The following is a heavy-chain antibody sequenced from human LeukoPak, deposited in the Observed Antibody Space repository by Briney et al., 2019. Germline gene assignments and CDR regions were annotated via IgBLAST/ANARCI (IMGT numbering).Heavy chain of an antibody. J-gene: IGHJ6*03. V-gene: IGHV1-2*02. CDR3: ARDRGGGRGSYYYYYMDV. CDR2: IIPNSGGT. Sequence: ASVKVSCKASGYTFTGYYMHWVRQAPGQGLEWMGWIIPNSGGTNYAQKFQGRVTMTRDTSISTAYMELSRLRSDDTAVYYCARDRGGGRGSYYYYYMDVWGKGTTVTVSS. CDR1: GYTFTGYY. D-gene: IGHD3-16*01.